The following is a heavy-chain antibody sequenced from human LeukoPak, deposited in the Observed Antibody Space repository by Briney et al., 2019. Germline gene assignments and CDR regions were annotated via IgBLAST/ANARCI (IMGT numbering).Heavy chain of an antibody. V-gene: IGHV4-34*01. CDR2: INHSGST. D-gene: IGHD2-8*02. CDR3: ARRYCSGGICYYFDS. Sequence: PSETLSLTCAVYGGSFSGYYWSWIRQPPGKGLEWIGEINHSGSTNYNPSLRSRVTVSVHTSKNQLSLKLSSVAAADTAAYYCARRYCSGGICYYFDSWGQGTLVTVSS. J-gene: IGHJ4*02. CDR1: GGSFSGYY.